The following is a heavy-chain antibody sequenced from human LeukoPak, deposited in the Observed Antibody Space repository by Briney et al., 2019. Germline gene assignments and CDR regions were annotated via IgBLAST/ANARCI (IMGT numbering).Heavy chain of an antibody. CDR1: GFTVSSNY. V-gene: IGHV3-66*01. CDR3: ARDPEYYDSSGSNNPSYYFDY. J-gene: IGHJ4*02. CDR2: IYSGGST. Sequence: PGGSLRLSCAASGFTVSSNYMSWVRQAPGKGLEWVSVIYSGGSTYYADSVKGRFTISRDNSKNTLYLQMNSLRAEDTVVYYCARDPEYYDSSGSNNPSYYFDYWGQGTLVTVSS. D-gene: IGHD3-22*01.